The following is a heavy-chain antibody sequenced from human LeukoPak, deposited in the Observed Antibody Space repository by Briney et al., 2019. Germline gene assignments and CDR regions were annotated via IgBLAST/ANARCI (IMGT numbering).Heavy chain of an antibody. CDR3: ASQAYCGGDCYLESLDI. V-gene: IGHV4-59*12. CDR1: GGSISSYY. CDR2: IYYSGST. D-gene: IGHD2-21*02. Sequence: PSETLSLTCTVSGGSISSYYWSWIRQPPGKGLEWIGYIYYSGSTNYNPSLKSRVTISVDTSKNQFSLKLSSVTAADTAVYYCASQAYCGGDCYLESLDIWGQGTMVTVSS. J-gene: IGHJ3*02.